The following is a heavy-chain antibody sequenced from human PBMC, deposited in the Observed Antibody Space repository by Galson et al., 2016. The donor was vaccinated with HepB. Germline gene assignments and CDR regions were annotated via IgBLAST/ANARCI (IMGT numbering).Heavy chain of an antibody. D-gene: IGHD3-10*01. Sequence: SVKVSCKASGYTFTDYYIHWVRRAPGQGLEWMGWINPNSGGTNYAQKFQGRVTMTRDTSISTAYMELSRLRSDDAAVYYCAKDYYGSGSWNDYRGQGTLVTVSS. V-gene: IGHV1-2*02. CDR1: GYTFTDYY. J-gene: IGHJ4*02. CDR2: INPNSGGT. CDR3: AKDYYGSGSWNDY.